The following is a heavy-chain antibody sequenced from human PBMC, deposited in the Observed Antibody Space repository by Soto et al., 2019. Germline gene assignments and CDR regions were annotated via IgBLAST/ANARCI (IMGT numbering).Heavy chain of an antibody. D-gene: IGHD6-13*01. V-gene: IGHV3-30-3*01. Sequence: QVQLVESGGGVVQPGRSLRLSCAASGFTFSSYAMHWVRQAPGKGLEWVAVISYDGSNKYYADSVKGRFTISRDNSKNTLYLQMNSLRAEDTAVYYCAREQMVGGSWYYVDSWGQGTLVTVSS. CDR3: AREQMVGGSWYYVDS. CDR1: GFTFSSYA. J-gene: IGHJ4*02. CDR2: ISYDGSNK.